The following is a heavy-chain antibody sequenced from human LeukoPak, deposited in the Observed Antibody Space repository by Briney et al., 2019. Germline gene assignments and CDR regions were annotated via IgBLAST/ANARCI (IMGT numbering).Heavy chain of an antibody. CDR1: GFIVRSNY. Sequence: GGSLRLSCAASGFIVRSNYMSWVRQAPGKGLEGVSDVYSDGSTYYTDSVKGRFTISRDNSKNTLYLEMNSLRAEDTAVYYCARGGYGFWSEYHYNLDVWGQGTTVTVSS. V-gene: IGHV3-66*01. CDR3: ARGGYGFWSEYHYNLDV. CDR2: VYSDGST. J-gene: IGHJ6*02. D-gene: IGHD3-3*01.